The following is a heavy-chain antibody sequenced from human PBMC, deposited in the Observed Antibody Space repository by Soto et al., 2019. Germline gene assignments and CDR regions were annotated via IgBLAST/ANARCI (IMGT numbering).Heavy chain of an antibody. V-gene: IGHV3-48*03. D-gene: IGHD3-9*01. CDR1: GFTFSNYE. J-gene: IGHJ5*02. CDR2: ISSSGSSI. CDR3: ARVLDYNWFDP. Sequence: LRLSCAASGFTFSNYEMNWVRQAPGKGLEWVSYISSSGSSIYYADSVKGRFTMSRDNAKNSLYLQVNSLRAEDTAVYYCARVLDYNWFDPWGQGTLFTVSS.